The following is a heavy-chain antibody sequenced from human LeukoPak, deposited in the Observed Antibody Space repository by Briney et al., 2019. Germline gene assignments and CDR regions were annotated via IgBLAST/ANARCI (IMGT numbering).Heavy chain of an antibody. CDR3: ARGGSSGKQPYDY. CDR1: GGSISSYY. Sequence: PSETLSLTCTVSGGSISSYYWSWIRQPPGKGLEGIGYIYYSGSTNYNPSLKSRVTISVDTSKNQFSLKLSSVTAADTAVYYCARGGSSGKQPYDYWGQGTLVTVSS. CDR2: IYYSGST. V-gene: IGHV4-59*01. J-gene: IGHJ4*02. D-gene: IGHD3-22*01.